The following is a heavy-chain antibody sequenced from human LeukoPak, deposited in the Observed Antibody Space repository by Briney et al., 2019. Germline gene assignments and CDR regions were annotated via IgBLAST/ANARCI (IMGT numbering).Heavy chain of an antibody. CDR3: ARGGYSSGWYRGDFDY. V-gene: IGHV1-69*13. CDR1: GGTFSSYA. J-gene: IGHJ4*02. D-gene: IGHD6-19*01. Sequence: GASVKVSCKASGGTFSSYAISWVRQAPGQGLEWMGGIIPIFGTANYAQKFQGRVTITADESTSTAYMELSSLRSEDTAVYYCARGGYSSGWYRGDFDYWGQGTLVTVSS. CDR2: IIPIFGTA.